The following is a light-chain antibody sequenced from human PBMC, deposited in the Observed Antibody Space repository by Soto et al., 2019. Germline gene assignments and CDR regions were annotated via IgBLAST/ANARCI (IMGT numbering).Light chain of an antibody. V-gene: IGKV3-20*01. CDR1: QRISSTS. J-gene: IGKJ4*01. CDR2: GTS. CDR3: QQYGSSPPLT. Sequence: EIVLTQSPGTLSLSPGERATLSCRASQRISSTSLAWYQKKPGQAPRLLIYGTSSRATGISDRFSGSGSGTDLTLTISRLEPEDFAVYYCQQYGSSPPLTFGGGTKVEIK.